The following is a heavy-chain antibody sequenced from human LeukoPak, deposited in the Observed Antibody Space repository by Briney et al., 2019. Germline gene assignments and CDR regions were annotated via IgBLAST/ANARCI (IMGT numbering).Heavy chain of an antibody. CDR1: GGSISSSSYY. J-gene: IGHJ3*02. CDR3: ARDRGWPHEAFDI. Sequence: PSETLSLTCTVSGGSISSSSYYWGWIRQPPGKGLEWIGSIYYSGSTYYNPSLKSRVTISVDTSKNQFSLKLSSVTAADTAVYYCARDRGWPHEAFDIWGQGTMVTVSS. V-gene: IGHV4-39*07. D-gene: IGHD2-15*01. CDR2: IYYSGST.